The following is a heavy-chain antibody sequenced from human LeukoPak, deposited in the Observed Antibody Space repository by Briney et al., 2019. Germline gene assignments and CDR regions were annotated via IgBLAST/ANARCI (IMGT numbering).Heavy chain of an antibody. J-gene: IGHJ3*02. V-gene: IGHV1-2*06. CDR2: INPNSGGT. CDR1: GGTFSKYT. Sequence: ASVKVSCKASGGTFSKYTISWVRQAPGQGLEWMGRINPNSGGTNYAQKFQGRVTMTRDTSISTAYMELSRLRSDDTAVYYCARGPRLDSSGWYYGAFDIWGQGTMVTVSS. CDR3: ARGPRLDSSGWYYGAFDI. D-gene: IGHD6-19*01.